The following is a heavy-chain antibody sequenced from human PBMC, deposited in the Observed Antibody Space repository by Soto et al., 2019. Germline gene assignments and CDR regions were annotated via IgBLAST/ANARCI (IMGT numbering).Heavy chain of an antibody. D-gene: IGHD3-22*01. J-gene: IGHJ4*02. V-gene: IGHV5-51*01. Sequence: PGESLKISCRGTGYNFTKNWIGWVRQMPGKGLEWMGIIYPGDSETRYSPSFQGQVTISRDNSKNTLFLQMDSLRAEDTAVYYCAKSTLVVLVIHEFDYWGQGTLVTVSS. CDR3: AKSTLVVLVIHEFDY. CDR1: GYNFTKNW. CDR2: IYPGDSET.